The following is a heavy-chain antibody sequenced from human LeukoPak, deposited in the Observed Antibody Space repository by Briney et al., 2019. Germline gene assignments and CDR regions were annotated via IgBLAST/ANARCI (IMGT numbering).Heavy chain of an antibody. D-gene: IGHD1-26*01. CDR2: INWNGGST. V-gene: IGHV3-20*04. Sequence: PGGSLRLSCAASGFTFDDYGLSWVRQAPGKGLEWVSTINWNGGSTGYADSVKGRFTISRDNAKNSLYLQMNSLRAEDTALYYCARVGKEWELLKAFDYWGQGTLVTVSS. J-gene: IGHJ4*02. CDR1: GFTFDDYG. CDR3: ARVGKEWELLKAFDY.